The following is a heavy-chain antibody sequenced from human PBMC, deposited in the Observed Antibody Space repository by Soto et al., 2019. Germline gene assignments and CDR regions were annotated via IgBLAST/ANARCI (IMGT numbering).Heavy chain of an antibody. CDR3: ARVGFEYSSSSRAFDI. CDR2: INGGNGNT. D-gene: IGHD6-6*01. Sequence: GASVKVSCKANGYTFRNYAMHWVRQAPGQGLEWMGWINGGNGNTNYAQKLQGRVTMTTDTSTSTAYMELRSLRSDDTAVYYCARVGFEYSSSSRAFDIWGQGTMVTVSS. V-gene: IGHV1-18*01. J-gene: IGHJ3*02. CDR1: GYTFRNYA.